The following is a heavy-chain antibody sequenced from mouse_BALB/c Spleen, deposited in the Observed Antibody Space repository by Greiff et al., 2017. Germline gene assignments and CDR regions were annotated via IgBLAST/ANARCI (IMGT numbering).Heavy chain of an antibody. CDR2: IYPGNSDT. D-gene: IGHD1-1*01. J-gene: IGHJ1*01. CDR1: GYTFTSYW. V-gene: IGHV1-5*01. CDR3: TRKSYYYGSSPAFDV. Sequence: EVQLQESGTVLARPGASVKMSCKASGYTFTSYWMHWVKQRPGQGLEWIGAIYPGNSDTSYNQKFKGKAKLTAVTSTSTAYMELSSLTNEDSAVYYCTRKSYYYGSSPAFDVWGAGTTVTVSS.